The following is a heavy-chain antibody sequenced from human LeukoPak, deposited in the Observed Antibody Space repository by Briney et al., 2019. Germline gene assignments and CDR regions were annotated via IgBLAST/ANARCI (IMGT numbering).Heavy chain of an antibody. Sequence: PGGSLRLSCAASGFTFSSYWMSWVRQAPGKGLEWVANIKQDGSEKYYVDSVKGRFTISRDNAKNSLYLQMNSLRAEDTAVYYCARGPWYYDFWSGLLNDAFDIWGQGTMVTVSS. J-gene: IGHJ3*02. V-gene: IGHV3-7*01. CDR3: ARGPWYYDFWSGLLNDAFDI. CDR1: GFTFSSYW. D-gene: IGHD3-3*01. CDR2: IKQDGSEK.